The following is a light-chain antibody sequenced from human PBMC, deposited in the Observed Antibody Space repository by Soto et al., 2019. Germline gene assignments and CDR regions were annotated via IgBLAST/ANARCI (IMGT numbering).Light chain of an antibody. V-gene: IGLV2-23*02. CDR3: CSYAGSSTPRV. Sequence: QSVLTQPASVSGSPGQAITISCTGTSSDVGTYNLVSWYQQHPGKATKLMIYEVSKWPSGVSNRFSGSKSGNTASLTISGLQAEDEADYYCCSYAGSSTPRVFGGGTKLTVL. J-gene: IGLJ3*02. CDR2: EVS. CDR1: SSDVGTYNL.